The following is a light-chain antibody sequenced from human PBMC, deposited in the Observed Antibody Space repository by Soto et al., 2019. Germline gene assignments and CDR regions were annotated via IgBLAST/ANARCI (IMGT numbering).Light chain of an antibody. Sequence: QSVLTQPASVSWSPGQSITISCTGTSSDVGAYNYVSLYQHHPGKVPRLMIFDVSNRPSGVSNRFSGSKSGNTASLTISGLQAEDEADYYCCSYSRSSPYVFGAGTKVTVL. CDR3: CSYSRSSPYV. CDR2: DVS. J-gene: IGLJ1*01. CDR1: SSDVGAYNY. V-gene: IGLV2-14*03.